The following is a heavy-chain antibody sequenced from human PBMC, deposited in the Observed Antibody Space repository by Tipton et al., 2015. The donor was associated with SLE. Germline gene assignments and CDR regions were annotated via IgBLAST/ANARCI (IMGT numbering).Heavy chain of an antibody. V-gene: IGHV3-23*01. CDR1: GFTFSSYE. CDR2: ISSSGGRT. J-gene: IGHJ3*01. Sequence: GSLRLSCEVSGFTFSSYEFSWVRRAPGKGLEWVSYISSSGGRTNYADSVKGRVTISRDNSKNTLYLQMNSLRAEDTAVYYCAKAMTTVSYDAFDVWGQGTMVTVSS. CDR3: AKAMTTVSYDAFDV. D-gene: IGHD4-17*01.